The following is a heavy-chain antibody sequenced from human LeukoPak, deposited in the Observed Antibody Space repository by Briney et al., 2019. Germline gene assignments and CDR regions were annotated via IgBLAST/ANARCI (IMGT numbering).Heavy chain of an antibody. CDR3: AGTHRVQLDY. Sequence: PSETLSLTCTVSGGSISSSSYYWGWIRQPPGKGLEWIGSIYYSGSTYYNPSLKSRVTISVDTSKNQFSLRLTSVTAADAAVYYCAGTHRVQLDYWGQGTLVTVSS. CDR2: IYYSGST. J-gene: IGHJ4*02. CDR1: GGSISSSSYY. D-gene: IGHD1-1*01. V-gene: IGHV4-39*03.